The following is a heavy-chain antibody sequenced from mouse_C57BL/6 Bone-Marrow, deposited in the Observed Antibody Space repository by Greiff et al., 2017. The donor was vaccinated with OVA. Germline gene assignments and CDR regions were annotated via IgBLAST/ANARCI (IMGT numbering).Heavy chain of an antibody. Sequence: EVKLQESGPGLVKPSQSLSLTCSVSGYSITSGYYWNWIRQLPGNILEWMGFISYDGSNNYNPPLKNRISITRDTSKNQFFLKLNSVTTEDTATYYCARADQAWFAYWGQGTLVTVSA. CDR2: ISYDGSN. J-gene: IGHJ3*01. CDR1: GYSITSGYY. CDR3: ARADQAWFAY. V-gene: IGHV3-6*01.